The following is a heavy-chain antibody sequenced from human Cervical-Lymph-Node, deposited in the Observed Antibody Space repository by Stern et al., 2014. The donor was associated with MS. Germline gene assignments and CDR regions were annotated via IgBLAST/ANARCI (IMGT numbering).Heavy chain of an antibody. CDR1: GGTFNVYA. CDR2: IIPSIGTA. CDR3: ARDGRHTDNYGLDV. D-gene: IGHD3-9*01. Sequence: QVQLVQSGAEVKKPGSSVKVSCKASGGTFNVYAINWLRQAPGQGLEWMGGIIPSIGTANYAQKFQGRVTITTDGSTRTSSMQMSSLRFDDTAVYYCARDGRHTDNYGLDVWGQGTTVTVSS. J-gene: IGHJ6*02. V-gene: IGHV1-69*01.